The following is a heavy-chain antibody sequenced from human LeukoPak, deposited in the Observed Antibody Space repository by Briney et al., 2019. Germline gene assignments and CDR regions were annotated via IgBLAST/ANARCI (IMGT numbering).Heavy chain of an antibody. CDR2: ISGNGVDT. D-gene: IGHD3-9*01. V-gene: IGHV3-23*01. CDR1: GFTFSSYA. J-gene: IGHJ5*02. CDR3: ASVFLTGYYRNWFDP. Sequence: GGSLRLSCAASGFTFSSYAMSWVRQGPGKGLEWVSTISGNGVDTYSADSVKGRFTISRDNSKNTLYLQMNSLRVGDTAVYYCASVFLTGYYRNWFDPWGQGTLVTVSS.